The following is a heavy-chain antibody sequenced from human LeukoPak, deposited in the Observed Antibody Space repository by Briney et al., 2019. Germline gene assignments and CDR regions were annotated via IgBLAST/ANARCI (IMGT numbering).Heavy chain of an antibody. CDR2: ISGSGGST. J-gene: IGHJ4*02. Sequence: GGSLRLSCTASGFTFSSYAMSWVRQAPGKGLEWVSVISGSGGSTYSADSVKGRFTISRDNSKNTLYLQMNSLRAEDTAVYFCAKSQDGGRLFHFDYWGQGTLVTVSS. V-gene: IGHV3-23*01. CDR3: AKSQDGGRLFHFDY. CDR1: GFTFSSYA. D-gene: IGHD1-26*01.